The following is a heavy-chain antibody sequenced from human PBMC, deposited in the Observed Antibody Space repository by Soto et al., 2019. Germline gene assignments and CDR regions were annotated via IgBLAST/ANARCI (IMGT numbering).Heavy chain of an antibody. V-gene: IGHV3-21*01. J-gene: IGHJ4*02. CDR3: ARAHSTVRGVINY. Sequence: PGGSLRLSCAASGFTFSSYSMNWVRQAPGKGLEWVSSISSSSSYIYYADSVKGRFTISRDNAKNSLYLQMNSLRAEDTAVYYCARAHSTVRGVINYWGQGTLVTVSS. D-gene: IGHD3-10*01. CDR2: ISSSSSYI. CDR1: GFTFSSYS.